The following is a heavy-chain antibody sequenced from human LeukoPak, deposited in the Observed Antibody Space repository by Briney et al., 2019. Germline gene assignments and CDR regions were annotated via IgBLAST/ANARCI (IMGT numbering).Heavy chain of an antibody. D-gene: IGHD6-13*01. CDR3: ARVKGSRVAAAGYFDY. V-gene: IGHV1-69*05. J-gene: IGHJ4*02. Sequence: ASVKVSCKASGGTFSSYAISWVRQAPGQGLEGMGGIIPIFGTANYAQKFQGRVTITTDESTSTAYMELSSLRSEDTAVYYCARVKGSRVAAAGYFDYWGQGTLVTVSS. CDR1: GGTFSSYA. CDR2: IIPIFGTA.